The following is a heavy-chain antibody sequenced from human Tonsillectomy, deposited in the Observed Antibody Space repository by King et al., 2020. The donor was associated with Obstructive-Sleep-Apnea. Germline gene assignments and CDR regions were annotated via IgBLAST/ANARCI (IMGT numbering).Heavy chain of an antibody. CDR2: IYYSGST. CDR3: ARGSTYYYDSSGYFHDAFDI. V-gene: IGHV4-31*03. J-gene: IGHJ3*02. CDR1: VGSISSGGYY. D-gene: IGHD3-22*01. Sequence: QLQESGPGLVKPSQTLSLTCTFSVGSISSGGYYWSWIRQHPVKGLEWIGYIYYSGSTYCYSSLKRRVTISVDTSKNQFSLKLSSVTAADTAVYYCARGSTYYYDSSGYFHDAFDIWGQGTMVTVSS.